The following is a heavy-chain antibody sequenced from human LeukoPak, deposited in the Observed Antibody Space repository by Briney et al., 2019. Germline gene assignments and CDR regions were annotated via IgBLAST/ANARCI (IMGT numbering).Heavy chain of an antibody. D-gene: IGHD6-19*01. CDR3: ARDRARSHSSGWYRGGDYYMDV. Sequence: GGSLRLSCAASGFTFSSYGMSWVRQAPGKGLEWVSAISGSGGSTYYADSVKGRFTISRDNSKNTLCLQMNSLRAEDTAVYYCARDRARSHSSGWYRGGDYYMDVWGKGTTVTVSS. CDR2: ISGSGGST. J-gene: IGHJ6*03. V-gene: IGHV3-23*01. CDR1: GFTFSSYG.